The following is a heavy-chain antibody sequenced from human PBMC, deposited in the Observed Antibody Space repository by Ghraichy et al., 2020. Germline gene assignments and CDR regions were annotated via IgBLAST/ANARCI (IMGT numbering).Heavy chain of an antibody. CDR1: GFTFSDYY. D-gene: IGHD5-18*01. CDR3: ARVRYSYGFSFDY. CDR2: ISSGDTYT. V-gene: IGHV3-11*05. J-gene: IGHJ4*02. Sequence: GSLRLSCAVSGFTFSDYYMSWIRQAPGKGLERVSYISSGDTYTDYADSVKGRFTISRDSAKNSLYLQMNSLRAEDTAVYYCARVRYSYGFSFDYWGQGTLVTVSS.